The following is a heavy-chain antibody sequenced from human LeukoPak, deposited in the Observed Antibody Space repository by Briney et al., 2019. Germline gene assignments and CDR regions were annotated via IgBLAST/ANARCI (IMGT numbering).Heavy chain of an antibody. D-gene: IGHD6-19*01. J-gene: IGHJ4*02. Sequence: ASVKVSCKASGYTFTIYAMHWVRQAPGQRLEWMGWINAGNGNTKYSQKFQGRVTITRDTSASTAYMELSSLRSEDTAVYYCARIDSGWYGPSLDYWGQGTLVTVSS. CDR1: GYTFTIYA. V-gene: IGHV1-3*01. CDR2: INAGNGNT. CDR3: ARIDSGWYGPSLDY.